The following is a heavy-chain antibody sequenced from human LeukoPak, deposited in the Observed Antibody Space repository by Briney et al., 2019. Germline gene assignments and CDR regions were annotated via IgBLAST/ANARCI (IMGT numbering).Heavy chain of an antibody. V-gene: IGHV3-74*01. CDR2: INSDGSST. CDR3: ASETLFKWSSAAESGSGALR. Sequence: PGGSLRLSCAASGFTFSSYWMHWVRQAPGKGLVWVSRINSDGSSTSYADSVKGRFTISRDNAKNTLYLQMNSLRAEDTAVYYCASETLFKWSSAAESGSGALRWGQGTLVTVSS. CDR1: GFTFSSYW. J-gene: IGHJ4*02. D-gene: IGHD2-2*01.